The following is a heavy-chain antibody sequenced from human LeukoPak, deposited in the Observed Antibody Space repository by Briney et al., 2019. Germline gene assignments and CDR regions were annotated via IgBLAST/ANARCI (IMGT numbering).Heavy chain of an antibody. CDR2: ISGSGGST. J-gene: IGHJ3*02. Sequence: GGSLRLSCTGSGFVYSAFWMSWVRQVPGKGLEWVSSISGSGGSTYYADSVKGRFTISRDNSKNTLYLQMNSLRAEDTAIYYCANSGTSWWYPAFDIWGQGTMVTVSS. V-gene: IGHV3-23*01. CDR3: ANSGTSWWYPAFDI. CDR1: GFVYSAFW. D-gene: IGHD2-15*01.